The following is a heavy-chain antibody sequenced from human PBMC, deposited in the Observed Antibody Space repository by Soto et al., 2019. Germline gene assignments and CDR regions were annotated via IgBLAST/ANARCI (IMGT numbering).Heavy chain of an antibody. CDR3: TRGPSGDKVDY. CDR2: INHSGST. D-gene: IGHD7-27*01. Sequence: ASETLSLTCAVYGGSFSGYYLSWIRQPPGKGLEWIGEINHSGSTNYNPSLKSRVTISADTSKNQFFLKLSSVSDADTAVYYCTRGPSGDKVDYWGQGTLVTVSS. CDR1: GGSFSGYY. V-gene: IGHV4-34*01. J-gene: IGHJ4*02.